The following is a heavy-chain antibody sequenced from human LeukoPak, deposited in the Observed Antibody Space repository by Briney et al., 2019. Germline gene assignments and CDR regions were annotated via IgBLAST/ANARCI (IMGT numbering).Heavy chain of an antibody. Sequence: PSETLSLTCTVSGGSISGSTSYWGWIRQSPGKGLEWTGLLNYSGTTYYNPSFKSRVSISIDRSRTQFSLKLSSVTAADAAFYYCSRYDSDTGDFDPWGQGTLVTISS. D-gene: IGHD3-10*01. V-gene: IGHV4-39*07. J-gene: IGHJ5*02. CDR1: GGSISGSTSY. CDR3: SRYDSDTGDFDP. CDR2: LNYSGTT.